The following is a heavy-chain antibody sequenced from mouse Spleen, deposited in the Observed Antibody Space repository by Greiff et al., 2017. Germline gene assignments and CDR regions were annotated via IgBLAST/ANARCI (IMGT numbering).Heavy chain of an antibody. V-gene: IGHV1-15*01. Sequence: QVHVKQSGAELVRPGASVTLSCKASGYTFTDYEMHWVKQTPVHGLEWIGAIDPETGGTAYNQKFKGKAILTADKSSSTAYMELRSLTSEDSAVYYCTRRLQRDYFDYWGQGTTLTVSS. D-gene: IGHD2-13*01. CDR1: GYTFTDYE. CDR2: IDPETGGT. CDR3: TRRLQRDYFDY. J-gene: IGHJ2*01.